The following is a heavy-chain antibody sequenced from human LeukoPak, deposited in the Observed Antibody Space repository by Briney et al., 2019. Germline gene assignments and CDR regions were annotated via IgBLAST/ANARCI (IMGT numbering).Heavy chain of an antibody. Sequence: GGSLRLSCAASGFTFDDYAMHWVRQAPGKGLEWVSGISWNSGSTGYADSVKGRFTISRDNAKNSLYLQMNSRRAEDTALYYCAKGMSIGDYYDSSGYYGTTFDYWGQGTLVTVSS. J-gene: IGHJ4*02. D-gene: IGHD3-22*01. CDR1: GFTFDDYA. CDR3: AKGMSIGDYYDSSGYYGTTFDY. CDR2: ISWNSGST. V-gene: IGHV3-9*01.